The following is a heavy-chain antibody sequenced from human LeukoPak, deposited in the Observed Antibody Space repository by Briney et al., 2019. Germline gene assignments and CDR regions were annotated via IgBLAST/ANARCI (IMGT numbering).Heavy chain of an antibody. CDR1: GFTFSGSA. D-gene: IGHD2-15*01. CDR2: IWYDGTNK. J-gene: IGHJ4*02. CDR3: ARRVGGNLDY. V-gene: IGHV3-33*08. Sequence: GGSLRLSCAASGFTFSGSAMPWVRQAPGKGLEWVAVIWYDGTNKYYADSVKGRFTISRDNSKNTLYLQMNSLRAEDTAMYYCARRVGGNLDYWGQGTLVTVSS.